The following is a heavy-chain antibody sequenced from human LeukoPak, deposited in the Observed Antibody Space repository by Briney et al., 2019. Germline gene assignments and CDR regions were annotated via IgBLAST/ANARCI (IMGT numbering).Heavy chain of an antibody. Sequence: GGSLRLSCAASGFTFSSYAMSWARQAPGKGLEWVSAISGSGGSTYYADSVKGRFTISRDNSKNTLYLQMNSLRAEDTAVYYCAKGEGKLSGSYYFWGQGTLVTVSS. V-gene: IGHV3-23*01. D-gene: IGHD3-10*01. CDR2: ISGSGGST. CDR1: GFTFSSYA. CDR3: AKGEGKLSGSYYF. J-gene: IGHJ4*02.